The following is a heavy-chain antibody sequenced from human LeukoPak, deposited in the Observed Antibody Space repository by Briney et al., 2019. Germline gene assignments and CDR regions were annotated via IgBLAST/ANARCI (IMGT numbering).Heavy chain of an antibody. Sequence: SEALSLTCAVYGGSFSGYYWSWIRQPPGKGLEWIGEINHSGSTNYNPSLKSRVTISVDTSKNQFSLKLSSVTAADTAVYYCALKEVMEWGNYFDYWGQGTLVTVSS. CDR3: ALKEVMEWGNYFDY. CDR2: INHSGST. J-gene: IGHJ4*02. CDR1: GGSFSGYY. D-gene: IGHD3-16*01. V-gene: IGHV4-34*01.